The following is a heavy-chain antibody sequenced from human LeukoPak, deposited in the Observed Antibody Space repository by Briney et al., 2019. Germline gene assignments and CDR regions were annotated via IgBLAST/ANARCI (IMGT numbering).Heavy chain of an antibody. Sequence: PGGSLRLSCAASGFTFSSYWMHWVRQAPGKGLVWVSRINSDGSSTSYADSVKGRFTTSRDNAKNTLYLQMNSLRAEDTAVYYCARESDYDFWCGTDDYWGQGTLVTVSS. CDR3: ARESDYDFWCGTDDY. CDR1: GFTFSSYW. J-gene: IGHJ4*02. CDR2: INSDGSST. V-gene: IGHV3-74*01. D-gene: IGHD3-3*01.